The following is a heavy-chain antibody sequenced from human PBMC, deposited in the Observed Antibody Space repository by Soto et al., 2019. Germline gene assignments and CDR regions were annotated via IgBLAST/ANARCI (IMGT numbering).Heavy chain of an antibody. CDR1: GGTFSSYA. J-gene: IGHJ4*02. D-gene: IGHD2-15*01. CDR3: ARYETGCSGGSCYSYFDY. Sequence: QVQLVQSGAEVKKPGSSVKVSCKASGGTFSSYAISWVRQAPGQGLEWIGGIIPIFGTANYAQKFQGRVTITADESTSTAYMELSSLRSEDTAVYYCARYETGCSGGSCYSYFDYWGQGTLVTVSS. V-gene: IGHV1-69*01. CDR2: IIPIFGTA.